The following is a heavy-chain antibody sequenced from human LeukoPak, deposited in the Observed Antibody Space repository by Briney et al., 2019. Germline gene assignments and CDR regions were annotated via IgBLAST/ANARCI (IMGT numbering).Heavy chain of an antibody. V-gene: IGHV3-20*04. CDR1: GVTFEDYG. D-gene: IGHD3-10*01. CDR3: ARSGYYGSGSYSDY. CDR2: INWHGDRT. Sequence: PGGSLRLSCAASGVTFEDYGMSSVRQAPGKGVEWVSGINWHGDRTGYADSVKGRFTISRDNAKNSLYLQMNSLRAEDTALYYCARSGYYGSGSYSDYWGQGTLVTVSS. J-gene: IGHJ4*02.